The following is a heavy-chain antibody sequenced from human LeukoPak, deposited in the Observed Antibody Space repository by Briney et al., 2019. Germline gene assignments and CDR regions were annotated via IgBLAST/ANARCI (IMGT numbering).Heavy chain of an antibody. CDR3: ARTPASGTQWFDP. CDR2: ISTYSDNT. CDR1: GYTFSNYG. Sequence: ASVKVSCKASGYTFSNYGFSWVRQAPGQGLEWMGWISTYSDNTVYAQNLQGRVTMTTDTSTSTAYMELRSLRSDDTAVYYCARTPASGTQWFDPGGEGTLVTVSS. J-gene: IGHJ5*02. D-gene: IGHD6-13*01. V-gene: IGHV1-18*01.